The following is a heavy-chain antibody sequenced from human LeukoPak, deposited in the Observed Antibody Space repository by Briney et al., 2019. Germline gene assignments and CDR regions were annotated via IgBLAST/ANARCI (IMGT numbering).Heavy chain of an antibody. CDR3: AKGAGTDRT. CDR1: GFTFSSYA. CDR2: ISAGGVST. Sequence: GGSLRLSCAASGFTFSSYAMSGVRQAPGKGLEWVSAISAGGVSTYYADSVKGRFTISRDNSKNTLYLQMNSLRAEDTAVYYRAKGAGTDRTWGQGTLVTVSS. V-gene: IGHV3-23*01. J-gene: IGHJ5*02.